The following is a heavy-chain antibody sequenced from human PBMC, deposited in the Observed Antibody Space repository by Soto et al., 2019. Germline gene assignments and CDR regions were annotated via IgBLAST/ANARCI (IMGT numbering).Heavy chain of an antibody. D-gene: IGHD2-21*01. J-gene: IGHJ5*02. CDR3: AKDPPIDR. Sequence: QVQLQESGPGLVRPSETLSLTCDVSGDSISSSHWWSWVRQPPGKGLEWIGEIYYSGSTNYNPSLKSRVTILVDKSKNQFSLKLNSVTVADTAVYYCAKDPPIDRWGQGTLVTVAS. V-gene: IGHV4-4*02. CDR2: IYYSGST. CDR1: GDSISSSHW.